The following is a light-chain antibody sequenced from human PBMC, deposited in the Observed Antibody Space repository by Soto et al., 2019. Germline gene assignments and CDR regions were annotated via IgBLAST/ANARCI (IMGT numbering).Light chain of an antibody. J-gene: IGKJ1*01. CDR1: QSVSSSY. V-gene: IGKV3-20*01. Sequence: EIVLTQSPGTLSLSPGERATLSCRASQSVSSSYLAWYQQKPGQAPRLLSYGASSRATGIPDRFSGSGSGTDFTLTISRLEPEYFAVYYCQQFRAFGQRTKVDI. CDR2: GAS. CDR3: QQFRA.